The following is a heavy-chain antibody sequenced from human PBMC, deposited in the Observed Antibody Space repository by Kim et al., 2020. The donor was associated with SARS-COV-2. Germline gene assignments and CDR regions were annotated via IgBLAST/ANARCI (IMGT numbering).Heavy chain of an antibody. D-gene: IGHD6-13*01. J-gene: IGHJ6*02. V-gene: IGHV3-13*01. Sequence: GSGKGRFTITRENAKNSLYLQMNSLRAGDTAVYYCARIAAAGTVYYGMDVWGQGTTVTVSS. CDR3: ARIAAAGTVYYGMDV.